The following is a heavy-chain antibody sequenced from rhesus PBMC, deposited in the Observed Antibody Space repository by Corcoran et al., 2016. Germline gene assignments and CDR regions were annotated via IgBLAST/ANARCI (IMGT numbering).Heavy chain of an antibody. Sequence: QVQLQESGPGLVKPSETLSLTCAVSGYSISSGYFWGWTRTPPGKGLGWIGGIYGSGGSNYLNPSLKSRVTLSVDTSKNQFSLKLSSVTAADTVVYYCARSAAGQFDYWGQGVLVTVSS. D-gene: IGHD6-31*01. J-gene: IGHJ4*01. CDR2: IYGSGGSN. CDR1: GYSISSGYF. CDR3: ARSAAGQFDY. V-gene: IGHV4S14*01.